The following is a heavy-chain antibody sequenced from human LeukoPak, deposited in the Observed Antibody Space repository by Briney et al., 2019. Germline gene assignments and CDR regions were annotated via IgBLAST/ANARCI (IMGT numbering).Heavy chain of an antibody. CDR2: INHSGST. J-gene: IGHJ4*02. CDR3: ARSMGATRAFDY. Sequence: SETLSLTCAVYGGSFSGYYWSWIRQPPGKGLEWMGEINHSGSTNYNPSLKSRVTISVDTSKNQFSLKLSSVTAADTAVYYCARSMGATRAFDYWGQGTLVTVSS. D-gene: IGHD1-26*01. V-gene: IGHV4-34*01. CDR1: GGSFSGYY.